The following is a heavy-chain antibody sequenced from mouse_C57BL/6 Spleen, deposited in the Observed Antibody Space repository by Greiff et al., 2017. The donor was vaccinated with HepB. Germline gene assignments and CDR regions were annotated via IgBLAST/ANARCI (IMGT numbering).Heavy chain of an antibody. CDR1: GYTFTSYW. D-gene: IGHD2-4*01. V-gene: IGHV1-59*01. Sequence: QVQLQQPGAELVRPGTSVKLSCKASGYTFTSYWMHWVKQRPGQGLEWIGVIDPSDSYTNYNQKFKGKATLTVDTSSSTAYMQLSSLTSEDSAVYYCAGYYDYDHYYAMDYWGQGTSVTVSS. J-gene: IGHJ4*01. CDR3: AGYYDYDHYYAMDY. CDR2: IDPSDSYT.